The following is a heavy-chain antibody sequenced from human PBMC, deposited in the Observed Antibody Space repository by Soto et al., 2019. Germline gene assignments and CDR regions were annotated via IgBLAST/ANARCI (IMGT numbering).Heavy chain of an antibody. D-gene: IGHD3-10*01. CDR3: AKSGITMVRGVLGYDTSDT. CDR2: ISGGVGIT. J-gene: IGHJ3*02. CDR1: GFTFSSYA. Sequence: PGGSLRLSCAASGFTFSSYAMSWVRQAPGKGLEWVSAISGGVGITYCADSVKGRFTISRDNSKNTLYLQMNSLRAEDTAVYYRAKSGITMVRGVLGYDTSDTWGKGKMVTVSS. V-gene: IGHV3-23*01.